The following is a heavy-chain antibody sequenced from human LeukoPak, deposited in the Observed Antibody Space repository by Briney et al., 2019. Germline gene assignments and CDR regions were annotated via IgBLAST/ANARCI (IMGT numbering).Heavy chain of an antibody. D-gene: IGHD1-26*01. Sequence: ASVKVSCKASGYTFTNYGITWVRQAPGQGLEYLGWINTDTRNTYYAQNLQGRVTMTTDTSTNTAYMDLRSLRSADTAVYYCARKIVGVYSYDYWGQGTLVTV. CDR3: ARKIVGVYSYDY. CDR1: GYTFTNYG. V-gene: IGHV1-18*01. CDR2: INTDTRNT. J-gene: IGHJ4*02.